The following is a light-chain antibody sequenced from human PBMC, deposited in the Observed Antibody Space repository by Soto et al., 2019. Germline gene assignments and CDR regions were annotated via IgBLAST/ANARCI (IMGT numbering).Light chain of an antibody. J-gene: IGLJ2*01. Sequence: QSALTQPPSASGSPGQSVTISCTGTSSDVGGYNYVSWYQQHPGKAPKLMIYEVSRRPSGVPDRLSGSKSGNTASLTVSGLQAEDEAGYYCRAYAGSNTLVVFGGGTKLTVL. CDR2: EVS. CDR1: SSDVGGYNY. V-gene: IGLV2-8*01. CDR3: RAYAGSNTLVV.